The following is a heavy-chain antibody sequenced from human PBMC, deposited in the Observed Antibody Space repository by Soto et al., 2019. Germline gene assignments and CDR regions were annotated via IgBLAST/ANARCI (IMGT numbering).Heavy chain of an antibody. CDR3: ARDRYAYGPGSTIKY. J-gene: IGHJ4*02. D-gene: IGHD3-10*01. V-gene: IGHV1-69*08. CDR2: IVPILGVP. Sequence: QVQLVQSGAEVKKPGSSVKVSCKASGGTFSSYTVSWVRQAPGQGLGWMGRIVPILGVPNYAQRFQGRVTITAAKGTNTAYMELSSLRSEDTAVYYCARDRYAYGPGSTIKYWGPGTRVRVSS. CDR1: GGTFSSYT.